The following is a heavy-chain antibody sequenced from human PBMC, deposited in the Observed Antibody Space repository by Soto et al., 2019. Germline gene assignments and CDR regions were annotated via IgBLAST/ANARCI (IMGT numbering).Heavy chain of an antibody. V-gene: IGHV4-59*08. CDR3: ARGLWFGELPGGWFDP. Sequence: PSETLSLTCTVSGGSISSYYWSWIRQPPGKGLEWIGYIYYSGSTNYNPSLKSRVTISVDTSKNQFSLKLSSVTAADTAVYYCARGLWFGELPGGWFDPWGQGTLVTVSS. D-gene: IGHD3-10*01. CDR1: GGSISSYY. CDR2: IYYSGST. J-gene: IGHJ5*02.